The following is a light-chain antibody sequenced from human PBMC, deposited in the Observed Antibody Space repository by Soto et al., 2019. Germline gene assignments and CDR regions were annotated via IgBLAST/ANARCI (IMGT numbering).Light chain of an antibody. CDR1: SSDVGAYNY. CDR3: SSYVGNNNLV. J-gene: IGLJ2*01. CDR2: EVN. V-gene: IGLV2-8*01. Sequence: QSALTQPPSASGSPGQSVTISCTGTSSDVGAYNYVSWYQQHPGKAPKLMIYEVNKRPSGVPDRFSGSKSGITASLTVSGLQAEDEADYFCSSYVGNNNLVFGGGTKLTVL.